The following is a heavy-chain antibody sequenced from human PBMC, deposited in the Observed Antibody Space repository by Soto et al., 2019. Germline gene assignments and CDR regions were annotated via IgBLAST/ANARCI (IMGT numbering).Heavy chain of an antibody. CDR1: GVSFSGYY. CDR3: ARGGYYPPRVGDFDY. V-gene: IGHV4-34*01. D-gene: IGHD3-3*01. CDR2: INHSGST. Sequence: SETLSLTCAVYGVSFSGYYWSWIRQPPGKGLEWIGEINHSGSTNYNPSLKSRVTISVDTSKNQFSLKLSSVTTADTAVYYCARGGYYPPRVGDFDYWGQGTLVTVSS. J-gene: IGHJ4*02.